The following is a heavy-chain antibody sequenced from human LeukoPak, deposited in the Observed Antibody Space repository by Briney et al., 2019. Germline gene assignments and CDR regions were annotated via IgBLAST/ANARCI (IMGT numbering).Heavy chain of an antibody. Sequence: SETLSLTCTVSGVSISSGGYYWSWIRQHPGKGLEWIGYIYYSGSTYYSPSLKSRVAISVDTSKNHFSLRLNSVTAADTAVYYCARDYYDSSGESWFDTWGQGTLVTVSS. CDR1: GVSISSGGYY. V-gene: IGHV4-31*03. J-gene: IGHJ5*02. CDR3: ARDYYDSSGESWFDT. CDR2: IYYSGST. D-gene: IGHD3-22*01.